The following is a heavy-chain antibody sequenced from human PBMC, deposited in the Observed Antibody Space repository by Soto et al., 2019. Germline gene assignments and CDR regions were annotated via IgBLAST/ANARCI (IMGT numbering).Heavy chain of an antibody. CDR1: GYNVSTWHNFTSYW. CDR3: ERLGFNCDFLRFYYNLLHYYGIDV. V-gene: IGHV5-51*01. Sequence: PGESLKISCMGSGYNVSTWHNFTSYWIAWVRQMPGEGLEWRGIIYPGDSDTRYSPSFQGQVTMSADKSINSVYLQWSSLKASDTETYYYERLGFNCDFLRFYYNLLHYYGIDVWCQAITGTVA. D-gene: IGHD3-3*01. J-gene: IGHJ6*02. CDR2: IYPGDSDT.